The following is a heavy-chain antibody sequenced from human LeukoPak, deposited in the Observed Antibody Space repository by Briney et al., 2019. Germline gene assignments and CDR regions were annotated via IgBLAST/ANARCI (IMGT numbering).Heavy chain of an antibody. CDR1: RYTFTNYG. Sequence: GASVTVSCRASRYTFTNYGISWLRPAPGQGLEWMGWISAYSGYKADTNYAQKLQDRVTMTTDTSTSTAYMELRSLRSDDTAVYYCARGVALRGSGSPFDYWGQGTLVTVSS. J-gene: IGHJ4*02. CDR3: ARGVALRGSGSPFDY. CDR2: ISAYSGYKADT. D-gene: IGHD3-10*01. V-gene: IGHV1-18*04.